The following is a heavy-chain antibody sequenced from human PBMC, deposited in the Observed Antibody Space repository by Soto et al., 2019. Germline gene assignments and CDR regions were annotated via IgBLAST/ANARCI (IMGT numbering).Heavy chain of an antibody. CDR1: GFTFSSYS. CDR3: ARASTRYSSGWTDAFYI. J-gene: IGHJ3*02. Sequence: EVQLVESGGGLVQPGGSLRLSCAASGFTFSSYSMNWVRQAPGKGLEWVSYISSSSSTIYYADSVKGRFTISRDNAKNSLYLQMNSLRAEDTAVYYCARASTRYSSGWTDAFYIWGQGTMVTVSS. V-gene: IGHV3-48*01. CDR2: ISSSSSTI. D-gene: IGHD6-19*01.